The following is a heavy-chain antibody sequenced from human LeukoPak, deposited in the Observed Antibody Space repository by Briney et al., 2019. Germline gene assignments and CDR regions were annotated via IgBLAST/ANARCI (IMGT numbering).Heavy chain of an antibody. CDR2: ISAYNGNT. J-gene: IGHJ4*02. Sequence: ASVKVSCKASGYTFTSYGISWVRQAPGQGLEWMGWISAYNGNTNYAQKLQGRVTMTTDTSTSTAYMELRSLRSDDTAVYYCARVLLDYDILTGYYCFDYRGQGTLVTVSS. D-gene: IGHD3-9*01. CDR3: ARVLLDYDILTGYYCFDY. CDR1: GYTFTSYG. V-gene: IGHV1-18*01.